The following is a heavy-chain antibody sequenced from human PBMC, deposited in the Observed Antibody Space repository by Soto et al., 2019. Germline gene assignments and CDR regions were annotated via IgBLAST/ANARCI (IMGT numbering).Heavy chain of an antibody. CDR1: GGTFSSYA. CDR2: IIPIFGTA. J-gene: IGHJ4*02. Sequence: SVKVSCKASGGTFSSYAISWVRQASGQGLEWMGGIIPIFGTANYAQKFQGRVTITADESTSTAYMELSSLGSEDTAVYYCATSPGSILEWTRFYFDYWGQGTLVTVSS. V-gene: IGHV1-69*13. CDR3: ATSPGSILEWTRFYFDY. D-gene: IGHD3-3*01.